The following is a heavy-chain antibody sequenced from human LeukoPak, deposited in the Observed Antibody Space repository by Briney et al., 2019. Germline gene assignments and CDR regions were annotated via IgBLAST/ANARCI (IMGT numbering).Heavy chain of an antibody. V-gene: IGHV3-30*02. J-gene: IGHJ6*04. D-gene: IGHD2-15*01. Sequence: GGSLRLSCAASGFAFSGYGMHWVRQAPGKGLEWVAFIRYDGSNKYYADSVKGRFTISRDNSKNTLYLQMSSLRAEDTAVYYCAQGDAMIVVVVAAMDVWGKGTTVTVSS. CDR3: AQGDAMIVVVVAAMDV. CDR2: IRYDGSNK. CDR1: GFAFSGYG.